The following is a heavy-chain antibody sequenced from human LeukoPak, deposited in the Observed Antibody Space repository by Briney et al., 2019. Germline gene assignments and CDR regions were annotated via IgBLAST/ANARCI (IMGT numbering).Heavy chain of an antibody. V-gene: IGHV3-21*01. Sequence: GGSLRPSCAASGFTFNNYWMSWVRQAPGKGLEWVSSISTYSDYIFYADSVKGRFTISRDNAKNSLYLQMNSLRAEDTAVCYCARVRVGATYGGAFDIWGQGTMVTVSS. CDR3: ARVRVGATYGGAFDI. CDR1: GFTFNNYW. J-gene: IGHJ3*02. CDR2: ISTYSDYI. D-gene: IGHD1-26*01.